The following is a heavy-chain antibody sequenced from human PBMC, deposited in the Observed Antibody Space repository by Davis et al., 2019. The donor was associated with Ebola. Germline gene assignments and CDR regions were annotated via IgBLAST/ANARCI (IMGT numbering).Heavy chain of an antibody. Sequence: GESLKISCAASGFTFSDYYMSWIRQAPGKGLEWVSYISSSSSYTNYADSVKGRFTISRDNAKNSLYLQMNSLRAEDTAVYYCARRYCSGGSCYYFDYWGQGTLVTVSS. CDR2: ISSSSSYT. J-gene: IGHJ4*02. CDR1: GFTFSDYY. V-gene: IGHV3-11*06. CDR3: ARRYCSGGSCYYFDY. D-gene: IGHD2-15*01.